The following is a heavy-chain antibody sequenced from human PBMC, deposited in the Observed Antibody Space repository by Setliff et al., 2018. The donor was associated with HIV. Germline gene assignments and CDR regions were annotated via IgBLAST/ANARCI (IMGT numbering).Heavy chain of an antibody. J-gene: IGHJ6*03. V-gene: IGHV1-18*01. CDR2: ISAYNGNT. D-gene: IGHD3-10*01. Sequence: ASVKVSCKASGYTFTSYGISWVRQAPGQGLEWMGWISAYNGNTNYAQKHQGRVTMTTDTSTSTAYMELRSLRSDDTAVYYCASGSMVRGGGYMDVWGKGTTVTVSS. CDR1: GYTFTSYG. CDR3: ASGSMVRGGGYMDV.